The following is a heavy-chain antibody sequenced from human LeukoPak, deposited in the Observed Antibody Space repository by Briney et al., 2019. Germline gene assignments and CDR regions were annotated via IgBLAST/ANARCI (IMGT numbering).Heavy chain of an antibody. CDR3: ARVLTGYVDY. V-gene: IGHV4-39*07. J-gene: IGHJ4*02. Sequence: SETLSLTCTVSGGSISSSSYYWGWIRQPPGKGLEWIGSIYYSGSTYYNPSLKSRVTISVDTSKNQFSLKLSSVTAADTAVYYCARVLTGYVDYWGQGTLVTVSS. D-gene: IGHD3-9*01. CDR1: GGSISSSSYY. CDR2: IYYSGST.